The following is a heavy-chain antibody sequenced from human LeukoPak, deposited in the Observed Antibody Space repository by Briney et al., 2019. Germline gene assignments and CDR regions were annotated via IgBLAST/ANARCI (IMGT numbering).Heavy chain of an antibody. V-gene: IGHV4-38-2*01. CDR2: IYRSGVT. CDR3: ARVDWTLDY. J-gene: IGHJ4*02. D-gene: IGHD1-1*01. Sequence: PETLSLTCDVSGYAISSGYHWGWIRQPPGKGLEWIGSIYRSGVTYYNPSLKSRVTLSVDTSKNQFSLRLSSVTAADTAVYYCARVDWTLDYWGQGTLATVSS. CDR1: GYAISSGYH.